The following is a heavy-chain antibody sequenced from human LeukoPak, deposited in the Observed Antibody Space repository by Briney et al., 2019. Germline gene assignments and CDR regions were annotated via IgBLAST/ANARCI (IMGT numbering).Heavy chain of an antibody. CDR3: AKEVVRGGSGLGRHDYYYYGMDV. CDR1: GFTVSTYG. Sequence: QAGGSLRLSCAVSGFTVSTYGIQWVRQAPGKGLEWVALMQRDGAGKYFADSVRGRFTISRDMSRNTFYLQMSSLTAEDTAVYYCAKEVVRGGSGLGRHDYYYYGMDVWGQGTTVTVSS. CDR2: MQRDGAGK. D-gene: IGHD3-10*01. V-gene: IGHV3-30*02. J-gene: IGHJ6*02.